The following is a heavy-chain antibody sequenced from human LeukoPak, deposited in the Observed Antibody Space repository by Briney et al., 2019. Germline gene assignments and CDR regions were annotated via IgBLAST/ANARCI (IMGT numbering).Heavy chain of an antibody. Sequence: GGSLRLSCAASGFTFSIYSMNCVRQAPGKGLECFSYISSSSSTIYYADSVKGRFTISRDNAKNSRYLQVNSLRAEDTAVYYCATFRLYNSAPDYWGQGTLVTVSS. J-gene: IGHJ4*02. CDR1: GFTFSIYS. CDR3: ATFRLYNSAPDY. V-gene: IGHV3-48*01. CDR2: ISSSSSTI. D-gene: IGHD6-19*01.